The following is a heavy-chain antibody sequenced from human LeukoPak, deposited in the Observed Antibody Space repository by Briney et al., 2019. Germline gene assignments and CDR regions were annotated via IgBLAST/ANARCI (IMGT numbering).Heavy chain of an antibody. CDR1: GFTFSNYW. Sequence: GGSLRLSCAASGFTFSNYWMSRVRQAPGKELEWVANIKEDGSEKYYVDSVKGRFTISRDNAKNSLYLQMNSLRAEDTAVYYCAREDCTGGNCFGYWGQGTLVTVSS. D-gene: IGHD2-8*02. CDR2: IKEDGSEK. J-gene: IGHJ4*02. V-gene: IGHV3-7*01. CDR3: AREDCTGGNCFGY.